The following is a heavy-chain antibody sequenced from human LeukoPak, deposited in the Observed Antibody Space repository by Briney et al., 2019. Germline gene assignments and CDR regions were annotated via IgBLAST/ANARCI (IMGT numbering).Heavy chain of an antibody. Sequence: GSLRLSCAASGFTFSSYERNWVRQGPGKGLEWISYITTTDTTKYYTDSVKGRFTISRDNAKNSLYLQMHSLRAEDTAVYYCARGGFVFDIWGQGTVVTVSS. CDR2: ITTTDTTK. J-gene: IGHJ3*02. CDR1: GFTFSSYE. D-gene: IGHD3-10*01. CDR3: ARGGFVFDI. V-gene: IGHV3-48*03.